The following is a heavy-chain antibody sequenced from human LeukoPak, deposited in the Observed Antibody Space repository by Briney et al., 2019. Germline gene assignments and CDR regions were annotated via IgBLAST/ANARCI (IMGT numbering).Heavy chain of an antibody. D-gene: IGHD5-24*01. Sequence: ASVKVSCKASGGTFSGYAISWVRQAPGQGLEWMGGIIPIFGTANYAQKFQGRVTITTDESTSTAYMELSSLRSEDTAVYYCARVRDGYNRDAFDIWGQGTMVTVSS. J-gene: IGHJ3*02. CDR3: ARVRDGYNRDAFDI. CDR1: GGTFSGYA. V-gene: IGHV1-69*05. CDR2: IIPIFGTA.